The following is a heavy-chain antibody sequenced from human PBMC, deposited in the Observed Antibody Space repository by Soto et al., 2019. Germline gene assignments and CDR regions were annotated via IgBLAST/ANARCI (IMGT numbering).Heavy chain of an antibody. CDR3: AAGEASSRNLDPYALDV. J-gene: IGHJ1*01. V-gene: IGHV4-59*01. Sequence: PSEPLSLTFTVSGGSMRNYFWTWIRQPPGKGLEWIGYIHYSGTTSFFPSYNPSLRSRVTISEDTSKNQFSLKLLSVTTADTAVYFCAAGEASSRNLDPYALDVWGQGTLGAVS. CDR2: IHYSGTT. D-gene: IGHD2-2*01. CDR1: GGSMRNYF.